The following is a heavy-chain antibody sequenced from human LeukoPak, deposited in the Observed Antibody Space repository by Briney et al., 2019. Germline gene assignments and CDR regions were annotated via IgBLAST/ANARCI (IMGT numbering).Heavy chain of an antibody. D-gene: IGHD3-10*01. Sequence: GESLRLSCAASGLTFNTYALHWVRQAPGKGLEFVSAISSNGASTYYANSVKGRFTISRDNSKNTLYLQMGSLRAEDMAMYYCARVMIRGAPSDNWGPGTLVTVSS. J-gene: IGHJ4*02. CDR2: ISSNGAST. CDR3: ARVMIRGAPSDN. V-gene: IGHV3-64*01. CDR1: GLTFNTYA.